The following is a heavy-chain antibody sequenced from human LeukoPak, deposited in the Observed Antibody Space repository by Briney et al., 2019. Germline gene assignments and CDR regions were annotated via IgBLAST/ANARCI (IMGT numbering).Heavy chain of an antibody. J-gene: IGHJ4*02. V-gene: IGHV3-23*01. CDR2: VRGSGGST. CDR1: GFTFSSYA. Sequence: GSLRLSCAASGFTFSSYAMNWVRQAPGKGLEWVSVVRGSGGSTYYADSVMGRFTISRDDAKNSLYLQMNSLRAEDTAVYYCARGLCGGDCYDYWGQGTLVTVSS. CDR3: ARGLCGGDCYDY. D-gene: IGHD2-21*02.